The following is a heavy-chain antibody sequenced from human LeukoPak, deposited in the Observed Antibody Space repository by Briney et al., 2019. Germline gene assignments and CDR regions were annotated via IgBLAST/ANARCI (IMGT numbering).Heavy chain of an antibody. CDR3: ARVVRWGSSGSPYYYYGMDV. D-gene: IGHD1-26*01. Sequence: NPSETLSLTCTVSDGSISSYYWSWIRQPPGKGLGWIGHIYDSGSTNYNPSLKSRVTISVDTSKNQFFLKLSSVTAADTAVYYCARVVRWGSSGSPYYYYGMDVWGQETTVTVSS. J-gene: IGHJ6*02. CDR2: IYDSGST. CDR1: DGSISSYY. V-gene: IGHV4-59*12.